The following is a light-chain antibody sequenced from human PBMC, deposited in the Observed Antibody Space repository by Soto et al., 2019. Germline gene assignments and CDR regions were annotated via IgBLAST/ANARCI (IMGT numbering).Light chain of an antibody. CDR3: QQRTNWPPGST. CDR1: QSVSSH. V-gene: IGKV3-11*01. J-gene: IGKJ2*01. Sequence: EIVLTQSPATLSLSPGERATLSCRDSQSVSSHLAWYQHKPGQPPRLLIYDASSRATGIPARFSGSGSGTDFTLTIGSLEPEDFALYYCQQRTNWPPGSTFGQGTKLEIK. CDR2: DAS.